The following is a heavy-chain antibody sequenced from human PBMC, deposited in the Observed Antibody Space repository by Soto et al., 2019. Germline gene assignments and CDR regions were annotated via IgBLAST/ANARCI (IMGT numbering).Heavy chain of an antibody. CDR2: IFSNDEK. J-gene: IGHJ5*02. V-gene: IGHV2-26*01. CDR1: GFSLSNARMG. Sequence: SGPMLVNPTETLTLTCTVSGFSLSNARMGVSWIRQPPGKALEWLAHIFSNDEKSYSTSLKSRLTISKDTSKSQVVLTMTNMDPVDTATYYCARIQSGYDYSWFDPWGQGTLVTVSS. D-gene: IGHD5-12*01. CDR3: ARIQSGYDYSWFDP.